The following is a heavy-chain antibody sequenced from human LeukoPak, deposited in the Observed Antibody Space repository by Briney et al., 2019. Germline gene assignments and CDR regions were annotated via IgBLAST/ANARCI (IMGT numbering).Heavy chain of an antibody. CDR1: GFTFSDYY. CDR2: ISNSGTTI. Sequence: GGSLRLSCAASGFTFSDYYMSLIRQAPGKGPEWISYISNSGTTIYYADSVKGRFTISRDNAKNSLYLQMNSLRVEDTAVYYCARDDGGDFNDAFDIWGQGTMVAVSS. J-gene: IGHJ3*02. D-gene: IGHD2-21*02. V-gene: IGHV3-11*04. CDR3: ARDDGGDFNDAFDI.